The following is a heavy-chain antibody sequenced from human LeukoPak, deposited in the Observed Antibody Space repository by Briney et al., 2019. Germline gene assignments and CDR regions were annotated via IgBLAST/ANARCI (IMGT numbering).Heavy chain of an antibody. J-gene: IGHJ2*01. V-gene: IGHV3-48*03. CDR3: ARGYFDWLISSSYWYFDL. CDR1: GFSFRSHE. CDR2: ISSGGDYI. D-gene: IGHD3-9*01. Sequence: PGGSLRLSCAASGFSFRSHEMNWVRQAPGKGLEWISYISSGGDYIYYADSVKGRFTISRDNAKNSLYLQMNSLRAEDTAVYYCARGYFDWLISSSYWYFDLWGRGSLVTVSS.